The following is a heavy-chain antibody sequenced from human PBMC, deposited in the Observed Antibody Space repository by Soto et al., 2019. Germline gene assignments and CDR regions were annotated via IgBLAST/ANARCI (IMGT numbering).Heavy chain of an antibody. CDR2: IWYDGSNK. V-gene: IGHV3-33*01. D-gene: IGHD2-2*01. CDR3: ARVPAANSNYYYYGMDV. J-gene: IGHJ6*02. Sequence: PGGSLRLSCAASGFTFRSYGMHWVRQAPGKGLEWVAIIWYDGSNKYYADSVKGRFSISRDNSKNTLYLQMNSLRAEDTAVYYCARVPAANSNYYYYGMDVWGQGTTVTVSS. CDR1: GFTFRSYG.